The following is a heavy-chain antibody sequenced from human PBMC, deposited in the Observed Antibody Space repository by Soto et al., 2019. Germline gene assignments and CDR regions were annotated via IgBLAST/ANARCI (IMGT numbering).Heavy chain of an antibody. V-gene: IGHV4-59*01. CDR3: ARENYGDYVRNYFDY. CDR2: IYYSGST. Sequence: SETLSLTCTVSGGSISSYYWSWIRQPPGKGLEWIGYIYYSGSTNYNPSLKSRVTISVDTSKNQFSLKLSSVTAADTAVYYCARENYGDYVRNYFDYWGQGTLVTVSS. J-gene: IGHJ4*02. D-gene: IGHD4-17*01. CDR1: GGSISSYY.